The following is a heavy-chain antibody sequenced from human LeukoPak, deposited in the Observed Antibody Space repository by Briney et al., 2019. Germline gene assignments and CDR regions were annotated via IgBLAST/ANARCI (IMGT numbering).Heavy chain of an antibody. CDR3: ARTNPVYGDYDY. D-gene: IGHD4-17*01. Sequence: GGSLRLSCAVSGFSVNDNYMSWVRQAPGKGLQWVSVMFPDGRTYYADSVKGRFTISRDLARNTLLLQMHSPRADDTAVHYCARTNPVYGDYDYWGRGTLVTVSS. J-gene: IGHJ4*02. V-gene: IGHV3-53*01. CDR2: MFPDGRT. CDR1: GFSVNDNY.